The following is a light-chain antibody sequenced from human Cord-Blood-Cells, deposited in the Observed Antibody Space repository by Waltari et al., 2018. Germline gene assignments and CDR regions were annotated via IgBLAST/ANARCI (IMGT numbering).Light chain of an antibody. V-gene: IGKV3-15*01. CDR1: QSVSSN. CDR2: GAS. CDR3: QQYNNWPPLT. Sequence: EIVMTQSPATLSVSPGERATLSCRASQSVSSNLAWYQQKPGQAPRLLIYGASTRATGIPARFSGRWSGTEFTLTISSLQSEDFAVYYCQQYNNWPPLTFGGGTKVEIK. J-gene: IGKJ4*01.